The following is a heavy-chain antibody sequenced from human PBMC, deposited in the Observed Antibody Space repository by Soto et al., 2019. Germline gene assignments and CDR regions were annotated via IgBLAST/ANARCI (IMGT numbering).Heavy chain of an antibody. V-gene: IGHV3-21*01. CDR1: GFSFRSYP. CDR3: ARDIGFGELDYFDY. Sequence: ESGGDLAKPGGSLRLSCAASGFSFRSYPMNWVRQAPGKGLEWVSSISRDSSHIYYADSVKGRFTISRDNAKNSLYLQMDSLSAEDTAVYFCARDIGFGELDYFDYWGRGTLVAVSS. J-gene: IGHJ4*02. D-gene: IGHD3-10*01. CDR2: ISRDSSHI.